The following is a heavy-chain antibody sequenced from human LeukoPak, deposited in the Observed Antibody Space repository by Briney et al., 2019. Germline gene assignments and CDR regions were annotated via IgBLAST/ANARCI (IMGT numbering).Heavy chain of an antibody. J-gene: IGHJ6*03. CDR3: ARTTEGGYTCDYFYYYYMDV. V-gene: IGHV4-34*01. CDR1: GGSFSGYY. Sequence: SETLSLTCAVYGGSFSGYYWSWIRQPPGKGLEWIGEINHSGSTNYNPSLKSRVTISVDTSKNQFSLKLSSVTAADTAVYYCARTTEGGYTCDYFYYYYMDVWGKGTTVTISS. D-gene: IGHD5-18*01. CDR2: INHSGST.